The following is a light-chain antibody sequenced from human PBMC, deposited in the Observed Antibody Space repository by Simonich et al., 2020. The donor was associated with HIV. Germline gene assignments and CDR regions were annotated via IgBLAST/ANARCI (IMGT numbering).Light chain of an antibody. CDR1: SSDVGSYNY. CDR3: CSYAGSYIFVL. Sequence: QSALTQPRSVSGSPGQSVTISCTGTSSDVGSYNYVSWYQQHPDKAPTLMIYDVSKRPSGVPDRFSGSKFGNTASLTISGLQAEDEAHYYCCSYAGSYIFVLFGGGTKLTVV. J-gene: IGLJ3*02. V-gene: IGLV2-11*01. CDR2: DVS.